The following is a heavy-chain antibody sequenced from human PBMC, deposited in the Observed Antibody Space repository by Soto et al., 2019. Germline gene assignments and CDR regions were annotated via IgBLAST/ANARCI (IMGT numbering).Heavy chain of an antibody. CDR1: GGSITSNY. J-gene: IGHJ6*02. Sequence: SETLSLTCTVSGGSITSNYWSWIRQPPGKGLEWIGYIYYSGSTNYNPSLKSRVTISADTSRNQFSLKLRSVTAADTAVYYCARDTRYYYGMDVWGQGTTVTVSS. D-gene: IGHD2-15*01. CDR2: IYYSGST. CDR3: ARDTRYYYGMDV. V-gene: IGHV4-59*01.